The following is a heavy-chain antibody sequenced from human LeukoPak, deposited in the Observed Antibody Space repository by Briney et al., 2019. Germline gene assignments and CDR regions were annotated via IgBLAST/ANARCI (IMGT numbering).Heavy chain of an antibody. CDR1: GFTFSNYW. J-gene: IGHJ5*01. D-gene: IGHD3-3*01. CDR2: INPAGNYA. Sequence: GGSLRLSCAASGFTFSNYWIPWVRQAPGKGLVWVSRINPAGNYANYADSVKGRFTISRDNAKNTVYLQMNSLRAEDTALFYCVRDWDHYDFDSWGQGTLVTVSS. V-gene: IGHV3-74*01. CDR3: VRDWDHYDFDS.